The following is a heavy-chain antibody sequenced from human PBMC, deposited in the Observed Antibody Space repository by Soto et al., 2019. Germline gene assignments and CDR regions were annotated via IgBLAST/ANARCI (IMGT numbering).Heavy chain of an antibody. D-gene: IGHD3-10*01. CDR1: GCTFSSYA. CDR2: IIPIFGTA. CDR3: ARLHMVRGVNGYYYYGMDV. Sequence: SVKVSCKASGCTFSSYAISWVRRAPGQGLEWMGGIIPIFGTANYAQKFQGRVTITADESTSTAYMELSSLRSEDTAVYYCARLHMVRGVNGYYYYGMDVWGQGTTVTVSS. J-gene: IGHJ6*02. V-gene: IGHV1-69*13.